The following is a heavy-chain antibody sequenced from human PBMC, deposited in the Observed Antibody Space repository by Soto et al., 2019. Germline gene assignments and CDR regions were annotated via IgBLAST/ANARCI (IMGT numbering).Heavy chain of an antibody. CDR2: INHSGNT. J-gene: IGHJ4*02. CDR1: GGSFSVYY. Sequence: PSETLSLTCAVYGGSFSVYYWSWIRQPPGKGLEWIGEINHSGNTNYNPSLKSRVTISVDTSKNQLFLNLSSVTAADTAMYYCARHNVSGRTIAGAAEFWGQGAPVTVSS. CDR3: ARHNVSGRTIAGAAEF. V-gene: IGHV4-34*01. D-gene: IGHD6-13*01.